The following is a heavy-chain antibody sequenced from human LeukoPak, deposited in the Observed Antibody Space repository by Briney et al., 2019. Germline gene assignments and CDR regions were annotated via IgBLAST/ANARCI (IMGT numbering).Heavy chain of an antibody. CDR3: ARGVWEPYY. V-gene: IGHV4-59*08. J-gene: IGHJ4*02. CDR2: IYYSEST. CDR1: GGSISSYH. D-gene: IGHD1-26*01. Sequence: SETLSLTCTVSGGSISSYHWSWVRQPPGKGLEWIGYIYYSESTNYNPSLKSRVTISVDMSKNQFSLKMSSVTAADTAVYFCARGVWEPYYWGQGILVTVSS.